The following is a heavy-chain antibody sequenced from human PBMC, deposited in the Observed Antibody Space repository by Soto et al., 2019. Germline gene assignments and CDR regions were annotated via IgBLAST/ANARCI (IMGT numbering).Heavy chain of an antibody. D-gene: IGHD7-27*01. Sequence: QITLKESGPTLMKPTQTLTLTCTFSGFSLNTGGVGVGWIRQPPGKALEWLALIYWDDDKRYRPSLKSRLTITKATHNNHLVLTMTNMDPVDTATYYCAHSGPNWGNAFDIWGPGTMVTISS. CDR3: AHSGPNWGNAFDI. CDR2: IYWDDDK. J-gene: IGHJ3*02. V-gene: IGHV2-5*02. CDR1: GFSLNTGGVG.